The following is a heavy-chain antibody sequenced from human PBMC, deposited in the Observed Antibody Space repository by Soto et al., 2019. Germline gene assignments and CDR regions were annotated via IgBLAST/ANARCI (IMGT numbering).Heavy chain of an antibody. Sequence: GGSLRLSCAASGFTFSSYSMNWVRQAPGKGLEWVSSISSSSSYIYYADSVKGRFTISRDNAKNSLYLQMNSLRAEDTAVYYCARATYYYDSSGPLAYYYYGMDVWGQGTTVTVSS. CDR3: ARATYYYDSSGPLAYYYYGMDV. J-gene: IGHJ6*02. D-gene: IGHD3-22*01. CDR2: ISSSSSYI. V-gene: IGHV3-21*01. CDR1: GFTFSSYS.